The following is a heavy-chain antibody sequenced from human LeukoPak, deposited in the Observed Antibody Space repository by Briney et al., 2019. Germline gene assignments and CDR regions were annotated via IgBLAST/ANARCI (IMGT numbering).Heavy chain of an antibody. J-gene: IGHJ5*02. CDR2: IYSGGST. D-gene: IGHD3-10*01. Sequence: GGSLRLSCAASGFTVSSNYMSWVRQAPGKGLEWVSVIYSGGSTYYADPVKGRFTISSDNSKNTLYLQMNSLRAEDTAVYYCAREVTMVRGVIGNWFDPWGQGTLGTVSS. CDR1: GFTVSSNY. V-gene: IGHV3-53*01. CDR3: AREVTMVRGVIGNWFDP.